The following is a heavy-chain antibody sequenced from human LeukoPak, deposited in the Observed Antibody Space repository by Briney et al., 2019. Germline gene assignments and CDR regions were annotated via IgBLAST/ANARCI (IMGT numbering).Heavy chain of an antibody. CDR2: ISAYNGNT. CDR3: ARVLMVRGVIILNS. J-gene: IGHJ5*02. CDR1: GYTFTSYG. Sequence: GASVKVSCKASGYTFTSYGISWVRQAPGQGLEWMGWISAYNGNTNYAQKLQGRVTMTTDTSTSTAYMELRSLRSEDTAVYYCARVLMVRGVIILNSWGQGTLVTVSS. D-gene: IGHD3-10*01. V-gene: IGHV1-18*01.